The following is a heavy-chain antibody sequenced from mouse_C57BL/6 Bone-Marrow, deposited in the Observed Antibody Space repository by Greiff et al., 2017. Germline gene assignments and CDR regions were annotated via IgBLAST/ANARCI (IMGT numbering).Heavy chain of an antibody. CDR3: ARWDYSNLYYAMDY. V-gene: IGHV7-3*01. Sequence: EVQGVESGGGLVQPGGSLSLSCAASGFTFTDYYMSWVRQPPGKALEWLGFIRNKANGHTTEYSASVKGRFTISRDNSQSILYLQMNALRAEDSATYYCARWDYSNLYYAMDYWGQGTSVTVSS. J-gene: IGHJ4*01. D-gene: IGHD2-5*01. CDR2: IRNKANGHTT. CDR1: GFTFTDYY.